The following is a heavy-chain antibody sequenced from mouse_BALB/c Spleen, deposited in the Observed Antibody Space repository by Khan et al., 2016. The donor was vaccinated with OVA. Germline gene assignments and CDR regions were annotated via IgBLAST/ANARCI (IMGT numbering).Heavy chain of an antibody. CDR2: IWGDGST. Sequence: QVQLQQSGPGPVAPSQSLSITCTVSGFSLTGYGVNWVRQPPGKGLEWLGMIWGDGSTDYNSALKSRLSISKYNSKSQVFLKMNSLQTDDTARYYCARAYYANYREAMDYWGQGTSVTVSS. CDR3: ARAYYANYREAMDY. J-gene: IGHJ4*01. CDR1: GFSLTGYG. V-gene: IGHV2-6-7*01. D-gene: IGHD2-10*01.